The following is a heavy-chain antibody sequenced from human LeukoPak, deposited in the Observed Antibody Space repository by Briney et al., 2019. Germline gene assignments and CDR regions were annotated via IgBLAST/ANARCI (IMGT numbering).Heavy chain of an antibody. J-gene: IGHJ4*02. CDR2: INPNSGGA. V-gene: IGHV1-2*02. CDR3: ARALRTDILTTDY. Sequence: ASLRVSCKASGYTFTGHFVHWVRQAPGQGLEWMGWINPNSGGAKYAQNFQGRVSMSTDTSISTAYMELSRLRSGDTAVYYCARALRTDILTTDYWGQETLVTVSS. D-gene: IGHD3-9*01. CDR1: GYTFTGHF.